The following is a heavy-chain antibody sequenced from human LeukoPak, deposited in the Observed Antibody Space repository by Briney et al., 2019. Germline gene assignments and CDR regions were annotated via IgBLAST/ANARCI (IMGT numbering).Heavy chain of an antibody. J-gene: IGHJ4*02. Sequence: GGSLRLSCAASGFTFSNAWMSWVRQAPGKGLEWVGRIKSKTDGGTTDYAAPVKGRFTISRDDSKNTLYLQMNSLKTEDTAVYYCTTLTFTVTTRTDHWGQGTLVTVSS. V-gene: IGHV3-15*01. CDR1: GFTFSNAW. CDR2: IKSKTDGGTT. CDR3: TTLTFTVTTRTDH. D-gene: IGHD4-17*01.